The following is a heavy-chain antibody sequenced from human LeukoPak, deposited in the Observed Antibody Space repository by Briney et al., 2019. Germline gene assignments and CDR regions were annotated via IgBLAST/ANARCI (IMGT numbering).Heavy chain of an antibody. CDR3: AKDARVVIMGDYFDY. CDR2: ISGDGGST. D-gene: IGHD3-3*01. Sequence: PGGSLRLSCAASGFTFDDYAMHWVRQAPGKGLEWVSLISGDGGSTYYADSVKGRFTISRDNSKNSLYLQMNSLRTEDTALYYCAKDARVVIMGDYFDYWGQGTLVTVSS. V-gene: IGHV3-43*02. CDR1: GFTFDDYA. J-gene: IGHJ4*02.